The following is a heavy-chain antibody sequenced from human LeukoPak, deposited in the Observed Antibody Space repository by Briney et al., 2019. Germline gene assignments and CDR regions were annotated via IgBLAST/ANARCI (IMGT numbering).Heavy chain of an antibody. J-gene: IGHJ5*02. V-gene: IGHV3-74*01. CDR1: GYSISSGYY. CDR2: IKSDGST. CDR3: ARAVTYFYGSVTYDWFDP. D-gene: IGHD3-10*01. Sequence: ETLSLTCTVSGYSISSGYYWGWIRQPPGKGLVWISRIKSDGSTIYADSVKGRFTISRDNAKNTLYLQMNSLRAEDTAIYYCARAVTYFYGSVTYDWFDPWGQGTLVTVSS.